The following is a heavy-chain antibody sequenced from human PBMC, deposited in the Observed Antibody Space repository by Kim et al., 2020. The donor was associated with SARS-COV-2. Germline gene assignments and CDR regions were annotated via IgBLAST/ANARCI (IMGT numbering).Heavy chain of an antibody. V-gene: IGHV3-30*01. D-gene: IGHD2-2*02. Sequence: KGRFTISRDNSKNTLYLQMNSLRAEDTAVYYCARVGVVVPAAIPGGYFDYWGQGTLVTVSS. CDR3: ARVGVVVPAAIPGGYFDY. J-gene: IGHJ4*02.